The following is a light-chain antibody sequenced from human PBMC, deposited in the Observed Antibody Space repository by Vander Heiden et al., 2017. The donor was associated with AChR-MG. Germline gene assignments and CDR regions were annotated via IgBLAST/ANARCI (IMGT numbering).Light chain of an antibody. CDR1: QSLLHSNGNTY. CDR3: MQATHLKT. V-gene: IGKV2-29*02. CDR2: EVS. J-gene: IGKJ1*01. Sequence: DIVMTQTPLSLSVTPGQPASISCKSSQSLLHSNGNTYLSWYLQKSGQSPQRRMYEVSSRFSGVPDRFTGSGSGTDFTLKISRVEAEDVGVYDCMQATHLKTFGQGTKVEIK.